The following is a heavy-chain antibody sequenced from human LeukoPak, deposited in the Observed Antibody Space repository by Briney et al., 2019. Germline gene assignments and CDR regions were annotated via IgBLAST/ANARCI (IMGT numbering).Heavy chain of an antibody. CDR2: ISENGEST. V-gene: IGHV3-23*01. D-gene: IGHD4-17*01. Sequence: AGGSLRLSCAASGFTFNTYAMSWVRQAPGKGLEWVSSISENGESTYYADSVKGRFTISRDNSRNTLYLKMNSLRAEDTAVYYCASYFHDGDYASIWYGGQASLVTVSS. CDR3: ASYFHDGDYASIWY. CDR1: GFTFNTYA. J-gene: IGHJ1*01.